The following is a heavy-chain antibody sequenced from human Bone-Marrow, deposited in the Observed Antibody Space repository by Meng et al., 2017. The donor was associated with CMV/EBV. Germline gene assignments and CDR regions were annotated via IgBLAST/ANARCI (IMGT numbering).Heavy chain of an antibody. J-gene: IGHJ4*02. CDR3: ATYSGVRGVIDY. CDR2: VDPEDGET. D-gene: IGHD3-10*01. Sequence: VQLVQSGAEVRKPGASVKVSCKASGYTFTSYDINWVQQAPGKGLEWMGLVDPEDGETIYAEKFQGRVTITADTSTDTAYMELSSLRSEDTAVYYCATYSGVRGVIDYWGQGTLVTVSS. V-gene: IGHV1-69-2*01. CDR1: GYTFTSYD.